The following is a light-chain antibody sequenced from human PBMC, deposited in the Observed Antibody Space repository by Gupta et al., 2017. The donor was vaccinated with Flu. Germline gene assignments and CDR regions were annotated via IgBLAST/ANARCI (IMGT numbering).Light chain of an antibody. CDR3: SLFISSHIYV. V-gene: IGLV2-14*03. CDR1: SNDVGGYNY. J-gene: IGLJ1*01. Sequence: SALPQPDSVSGSPRHSITISCTGISNDVGGYNYVPWYQHHPGKAPKVLIYDVSKRPSWVSDRFSGALSGNTAALTISGRQAEDEADYYCSLFISSHIYVFGSGTKATVL. CDR2: DVS.